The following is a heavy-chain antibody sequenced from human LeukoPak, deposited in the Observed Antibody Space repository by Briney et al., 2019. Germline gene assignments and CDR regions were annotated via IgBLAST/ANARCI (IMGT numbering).Heavy chain of an antibody. CDR1: GGSISSYY. CDR2: IYYSGST. CDR3: AREFSYYDSGGYFDY. V-gene: IGHV4-59*12. J-gene: IGHJ4*02. Sequence: SETLSLTCTVSGGSISSYYWSWIRQPPGKGLEWIGYIYYSGSTNYNPSLKSRVTISVDTSKNQFSLKLSSVTAADTAVYYCAREFSYYDSGGYFDYWGQGTLVTVSS. D-gene: IGHD3-22*01.